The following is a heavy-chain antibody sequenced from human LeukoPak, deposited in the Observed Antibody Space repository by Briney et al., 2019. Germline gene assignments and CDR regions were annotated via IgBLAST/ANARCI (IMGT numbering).Heavy chain of an antibody. V-gene: IGHV3-21*04. CDR3: ARDVEGQLALDY. Sequence: GGSLRLSCAASGFTFSSYSINWVRQAPGKGLEWVSSISSSSYIYYADSVKGRFTISRDNAKNSLSLQMNSLRAEDTSVYYCARDVEGQLALDYWGQGTLVTVSS. D-gene: IGHD6-6*01. CDR1: GFTFSSYS. J-gene: IGHJ4*02. CDR2: ISSSSYI.